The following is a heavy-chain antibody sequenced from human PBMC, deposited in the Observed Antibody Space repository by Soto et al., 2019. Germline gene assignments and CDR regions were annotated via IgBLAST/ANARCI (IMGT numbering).Heavy chain of an antibody. J-gene: IGHJ4*02. V-gene: IGHV4-34*01. D-gene: IGHD4-4*01. CDR1: GGPFSAYY. CDR3: ARGDYTNYFDN. Sequence: SETLSLTCAVYGGPFSAYYWTWIRLPPGKGLEWIGEINHSGTTNYNPSLKSRVTISRYTSKSQISLQLSSVTAADTAVYYCARGDYTNYFDNWGQGSLVTVSS. CDR2: INHSGTT.